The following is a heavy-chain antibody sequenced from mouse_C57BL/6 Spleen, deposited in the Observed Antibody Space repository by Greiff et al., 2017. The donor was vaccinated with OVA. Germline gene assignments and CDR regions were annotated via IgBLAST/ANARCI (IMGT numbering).Heavy chain of an antibody. D-gene: IGHD1-1*01. CDR1: GFTFSDFY. Sequence: EVQLVESGGGLVQSGRSLSLSCATSGFTFSDFYMEWVRQAPGQGLEWIAASRNKANDYTTEYSASVKGRFIVSRDTSQSILYLQMNALRAEDTAIYYCARNYYGSTYDWYFDVWGTGTTVTVSS. CDR3: ARNYYGSTYDWYFDV. J-gene: IGHJ1*03. CDR2: SRNKANDYTT. V-gene: IGHV7-1*01.